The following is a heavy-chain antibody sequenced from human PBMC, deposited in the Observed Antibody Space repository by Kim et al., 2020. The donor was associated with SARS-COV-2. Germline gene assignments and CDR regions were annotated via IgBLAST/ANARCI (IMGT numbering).Heavy chain of an antibody. V-gene: IGHV3-43*01. Sequence: ADSVKGRFTISRDNSKNSLYLQMNSLRTEDTALYYCAKDGGGYSSGSAEYWGQGTLVTVSS. J-gene: IGHJ4*02. CDR3: AKDGGGYSSGSAEY. D-gene: IGHD6-19*01.